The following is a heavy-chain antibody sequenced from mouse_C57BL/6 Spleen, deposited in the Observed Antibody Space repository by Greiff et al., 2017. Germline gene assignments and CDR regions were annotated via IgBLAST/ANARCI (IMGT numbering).Heavy chain of an antibody. CDR2: INPSSGYT. CDR3: ARSGGKDWYFDV. V-gene: IGHV1-7*01. CDR1: GYTFTSYW. Sequence: QVQLQQSGAELAKPGASVKLSCKASGYTFTSYWMHWVKQRPGQGLEWIGYINPSSGYTKYNQKFKDKATLTAEKTSSTAYMQLSSLTYEDSAVYYCARSGGKDWYFDVWGTGTTVTVSS. J-gene: IGHJ1*03. D-gene: IGHD1-3*01.